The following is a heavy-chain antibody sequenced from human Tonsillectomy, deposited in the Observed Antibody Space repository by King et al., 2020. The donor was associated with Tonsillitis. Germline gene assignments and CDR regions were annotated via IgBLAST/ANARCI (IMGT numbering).Heavy chain of an antibody. CDR2: IDPSASLA. V-gene: IGHV5-10-1*03. CDR3: AGLAPGGESVAWLGSSHP. J-gene: IGHJ1*01. Sequence: QLVQSGAEVKKPGESLRISCKASGYRFSNYWISWVRQMPGKGLEWMGTIDPSASLATYNPSFEGHVTMSVDTSITTAYLQLSSLKAPDRAVFYCAGLAPGGESVAWLGSSHPWGQGTLVAVSS. D-gene: IGHD6-6*01. CDR1: GYRFSNYW.